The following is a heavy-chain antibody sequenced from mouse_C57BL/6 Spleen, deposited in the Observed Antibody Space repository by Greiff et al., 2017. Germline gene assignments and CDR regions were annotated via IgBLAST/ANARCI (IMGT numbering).Heavy chain of an antibody. CDR2: ITYDGSN. J-gene: IGHJ3*01. D-gene: IGHD1-1*01. V-gene: IGHV3-6*01. Sequence: EVQLQQSGPGLVKPSQSLSLTCSVTGYPIPCGYYWNWIRQFPGNKLEWMGYITYDGSNNYNSSLKNRISITRDTSNNQFFLKLNSVTTGDTATYYWARAGSRSWFAYWGQGTLVTVSA. CDR1: GYPIPCGYY. CDR3: ARAGSRSWFAY.